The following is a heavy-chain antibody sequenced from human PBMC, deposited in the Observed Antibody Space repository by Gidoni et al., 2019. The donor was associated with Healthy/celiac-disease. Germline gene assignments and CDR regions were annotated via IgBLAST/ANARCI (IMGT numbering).Heavy chain of an antibody. CDR2: ISYDGSNK. D-gene: IGHD1-1*01. CDR1: GFTFSSYG. J-gene: IGHJ4*02. V-gene: IGHV3-30*03. Sequence: QVQLVESGGGVVQPGRSLRLSCAASGFTFSSYGMHWVRQAPGKGLEWVAVISYDGSNKYYADSVKGRFTISRDNSKNTLYLQMNSLRAEDTAVYYCATMDPQLDLYYFDYWGQGTLVTVSS. CDR3: ATMDPQLDLYYFDY.